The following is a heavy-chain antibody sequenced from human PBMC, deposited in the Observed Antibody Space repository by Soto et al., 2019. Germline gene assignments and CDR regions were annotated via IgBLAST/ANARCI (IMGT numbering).Heavy chain of an antibody. V-gene: IGHV3-9*01. J-gene: IGHJ6*02. CDR3: AKDAIHVLLGYTYGAGGMDV. D-gene: IGHD5-18*01. CDR2: ISWNSGDI. Sequence: EVQLVESGGDLVQPGRSLRLSCAASGFTFDDYAMHWGRLAPGKGLEWVSGISWNSGDIYYADSVKGRFTISRDNAKNSLYLQMNRLRPDDTAMYYWAKDAIHVLLGYTYGAGGMDVWGQGTTVTVSS. CDR1: GFTFDDYA.